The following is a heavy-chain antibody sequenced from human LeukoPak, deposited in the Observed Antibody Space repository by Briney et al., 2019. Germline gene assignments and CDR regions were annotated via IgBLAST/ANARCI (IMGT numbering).Heavy chain of an antibody. V-gene: IGHV3-23*01. J-gene: IGHJ4*02. Sequence: GGSLRLSCAASGFTFSSYAMSWVRQAPGKGLEWVSGISTSGDSTYSADSAKGRFTISRDNSKNTVYLQMNSLRAEDTAIYYCAKYYDYLWGIYRYFDYWGQGTLVTVSS. D-gene: IGHD3-16*02. CDR2: ISTSGDST. CDR1: GFTFSSYA. CDR3: AKYYDYLWGIYRYFDY.